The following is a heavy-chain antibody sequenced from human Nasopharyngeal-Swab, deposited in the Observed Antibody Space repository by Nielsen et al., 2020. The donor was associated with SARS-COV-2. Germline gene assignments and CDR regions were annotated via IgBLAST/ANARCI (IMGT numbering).Heavy chain of an antibody. J-gene: IGHJ6*02. V-gene: IGHV2-70*01. Sequence: SGPTLVKPTQTLTLTCTFSGFPLSTSGMCVSWIRQPPGKALEWLALIDWDDDKYYSTSLKTRLTISKDTSKNQVVLTMTNMDPVDTATYYCARIQAMITFGGANYYGMDVWGQGTTVTVSS. CDR3: ARIQAMITFGGANYYGMDV. CDR2: IDWDDDK. D-gene: IGHD3-16*01. CDR1: GFPLSTSGMC.